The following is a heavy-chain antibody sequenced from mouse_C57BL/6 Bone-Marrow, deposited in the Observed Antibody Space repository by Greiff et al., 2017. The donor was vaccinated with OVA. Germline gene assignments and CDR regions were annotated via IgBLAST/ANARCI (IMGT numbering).Heavy chain of an antibody. CDR2: IHPNSGST. D-gene: IGHD4-1*01. J-gene: IGHJ1*03. V-gene: IGHV1-64*01. CDR3: ARPLTGANWYFDV. CDR1: GYTFTSYW. Sequence: QVQLQQPGAELVKPGASVKLSCKASGYTFTSYWMHWVKQRPGQGLEWIGMIHPNSGSTNYNEKFKSKATLTVDKSSSTAYMQLSSLTSEDSAVYYCARPLTGANWYFDVWGTGTTVTVSS.